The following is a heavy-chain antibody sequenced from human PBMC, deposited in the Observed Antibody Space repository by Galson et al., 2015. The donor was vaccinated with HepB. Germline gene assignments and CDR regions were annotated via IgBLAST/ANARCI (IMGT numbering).Heavy chain of an antibody. D-gene: IGHD7-27*01. Sequence: PALVKPTQTLTLTCTFSGFSLSTSGVAVGWIRQPPGKALEWLALIYWNDDKRYSPSLKSRVTITKDTSKNQVVLTLTNMDPMDTGTYYCARSRELGMNFDYWDQGTLVTVS. CDR2: IYWNDDK. V-gene: IGHV2-5*01. CDR1: GFSLSTSGVA. J-gene: IGHJ4*02. CDR3: ARSRELGMNFDY.